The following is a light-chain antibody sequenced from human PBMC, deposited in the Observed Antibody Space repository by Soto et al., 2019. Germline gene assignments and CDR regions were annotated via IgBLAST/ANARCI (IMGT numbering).Light chain of an antibody. CDR3: LQHNSYPRT. V-gene: IGKV1-17*03. CDR2: TTS. Sequence: QMTQSPSAVSPSAPGRATIPCRASQGISNYLAWFQQKPGKVPKRLIYTTSTLQSGVPSRFSGSRSGTEFTLTISSLQPEDIATYYCLQHNSYPRTFGGGTKVDIK. CDR1: QGISNY. J-gene: IGKJ4*01.